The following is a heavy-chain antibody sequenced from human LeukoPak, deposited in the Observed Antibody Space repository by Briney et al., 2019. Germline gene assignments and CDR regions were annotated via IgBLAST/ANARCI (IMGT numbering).Heavy chain of an antibody. CDR3: AKVMGGSGNPLTTGTGFDP. CDR2: ISGSGGST. J-gene: IGHJ5*02. D-gene: IGHD3-10*01. V-gene: IGHV3-23*01. CDR1: GFTFSSYA. Sequence: GGSLRLSCAASGFTFSSYAMSWVRQAPGKGLEWVSAISGSGGSTYYADSVKGRFTISRDNSKNTLYLQMNSLRAEDTAVYYCAKVMGGSGNPLTTGTGFDPWGQGTLVTVSS.